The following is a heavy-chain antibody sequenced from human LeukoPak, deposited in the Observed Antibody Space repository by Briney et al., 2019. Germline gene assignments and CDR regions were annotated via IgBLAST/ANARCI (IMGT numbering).Heavy chain of an antibody. CDR1: GGSISSYY. CDR3: ARVAGTPHYFDY. D-gene: IGHD6-19*01. CDR2: IYTSGST. J-gene: IGHJ4*03. Sequence: SETLSLTCTVSGGSISSYYWSWIRQPAGKGLEWIGRIYTSGSTNYNPSLKSRVTISVDKSKNQFSLKLSSVTAADTAVYYCARVAGTPHYFDYWGQGTMATVSS. V-gene: IGHV4-4*07.